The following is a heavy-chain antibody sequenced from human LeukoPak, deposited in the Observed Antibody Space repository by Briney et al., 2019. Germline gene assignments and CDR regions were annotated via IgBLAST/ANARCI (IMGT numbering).Heavy chain of an antibody. CDR1: GFTFSSYA. J-gene: IGHJ4*02. D-gene: IGHD3-10*01. CDR3: AKDLLRIYWRTFDS. CDR2: FNDTGSST. V-gene: IGHV3-23*01. Sequence: GGSLRLSCAASGFTFSSYAMTWVRQAPGKGLEWVSSFNDTGSSTYYADSVKGRFTISRDNSKNTLYLQMTNLRAEDTAVYFCAKDLLRIYWRTFDSWGQGALVIVSS.